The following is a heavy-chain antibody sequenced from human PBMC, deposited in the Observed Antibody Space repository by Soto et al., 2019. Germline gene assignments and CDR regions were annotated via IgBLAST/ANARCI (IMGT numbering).Heavy chain of an antibody. CDR2: INPSGGST. D-gene: IGHD5-12*01. CDR3: ARGDIVAIFGMDV. CDR1: GYTFTSYY. J-gene: IGHJ6*02. V-gene: IGHV1-46*01. Sequence: QVQLVQSGAEVKKPGASVKVSCKASGYTFTSYYMHWVRQAPGQGLEWMGIINPSGGSTTYAQKFQGRGTMTRDTSTSTVYMELSRLRSEDTAVYYCARGDIVAIFGMDVWGQGTTVTVSS.